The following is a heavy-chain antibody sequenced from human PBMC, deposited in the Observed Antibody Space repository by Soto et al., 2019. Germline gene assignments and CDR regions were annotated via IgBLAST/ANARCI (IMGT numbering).Heavy chain of an antibody. V-gene: IGHV4-34*01. J-gene: IGHJ4*02. CDR3: AGDGRTTVTLTYYFDY. CDR2: NNHRGSS. CDR1: GESFSEYY. Sequence: PSETLSLTCAVDGESFSEYYWSWIRQPPGKGLEWIGENNHRGSSNYNPSLKSRVSIVVDSSRNQISLMLTSVTAADTGVYYCAGDGRTTVTLTYYFDYWGQGTLVTVSS. D-gene: IGHD4-4*01.